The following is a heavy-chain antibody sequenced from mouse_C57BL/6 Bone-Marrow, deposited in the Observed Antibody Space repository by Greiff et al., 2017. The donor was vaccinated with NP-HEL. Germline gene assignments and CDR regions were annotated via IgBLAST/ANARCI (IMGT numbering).Heavy chain of an antibody. CDR3: AREIYYGSSYNFDY. CDR2: INPYNGGT. V-gene: IGHV1-19*01. CDR1: GYTFTDYY. D-gene: IGHD1-1*01. J-gene: IGHJ2*01. Sequence: EVQLQQSGPVLVKPGASVKMSCKASGYTFTDYYMNWVKQSHGKSLEWIGVINPYNGGTSYNQKFKGKATLTVDKSSSPAYMELNSLTSEDSAVYYCAREIYYGSSYNFDYWGQGTTLTVSS.